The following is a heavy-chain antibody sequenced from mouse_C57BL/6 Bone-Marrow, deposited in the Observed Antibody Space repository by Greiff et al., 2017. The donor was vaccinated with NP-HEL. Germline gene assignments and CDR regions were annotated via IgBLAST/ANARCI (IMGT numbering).Heavy chain of an antibody. J-gene: IGHJ4*01. CDR1: GFTFSSYA. Sequence: EVQGVESGGGLVKPGGSLKLSCAASGFTFSSYAMSWVRQTPEKRLEWVATISAGGSYTYYLDNVKGRFTISRYNAKNNLYLQMSHLKSEDTAMYYCARGPGTWAMDYWGQGTSVTVSS. CDR3: ARGPGTWAMDY. D-gene: IGHD4-1*01. V-gene: IGHV5-4*01. CDR2: ISAGGSYT.